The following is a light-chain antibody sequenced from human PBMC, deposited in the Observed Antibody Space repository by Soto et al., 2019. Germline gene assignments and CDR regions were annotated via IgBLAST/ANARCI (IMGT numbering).Light chain of an antibody. CDR3: MQFSQFPRT. Sequence: DVVLTQTPLSSAVTLGQPASISCRSSRSLVHSDGNTYLSWLQQRPGLPPRLLIYQVSNRFTGVPDRFSGGGAGTDFTLKISRVEAEDVGVYHCMQFSQFPRTFGQGTKVEIK. J-gene: IGKJ1*01. CDR2: QVS. V-gene: IGKV2-24*01. CDR1: RSLVHSDGNTY.